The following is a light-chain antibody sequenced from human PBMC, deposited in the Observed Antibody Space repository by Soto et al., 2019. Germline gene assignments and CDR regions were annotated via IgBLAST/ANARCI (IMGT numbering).Light chain of an antibody. J-gene: IGKJ1*01. CDR3: QHYGISPLT. CDR2: GVS. V-gene: IGKV3-20*01. Sequence: EIVLTQSPGTLSLSPGERATLSCRASQSVRSSYLAWYQQKPGRAPRLLIYGVSSRATGIPDRFTGSGSGTDYSLTGPGLAPEDFAVCYCQHYGISPLTCGKGTKVAI. CDR1: QSVRSSY.